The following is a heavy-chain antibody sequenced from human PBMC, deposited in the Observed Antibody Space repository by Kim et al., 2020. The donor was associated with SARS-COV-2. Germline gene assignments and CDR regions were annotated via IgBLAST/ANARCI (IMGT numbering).Heavy chain of an antibody. D-gene: IGHD1-26*01. CDR3: ATWETNWFDP. V-gene: IGHV4-59*10. Sequence: STTYTPALKSRIAMSVDTSKNQFSLKLTSVTAADAAVYYCATWETNWFDPWGQGTLVTVSS. J-gene: IGHJ5*02. CDR2: ST.